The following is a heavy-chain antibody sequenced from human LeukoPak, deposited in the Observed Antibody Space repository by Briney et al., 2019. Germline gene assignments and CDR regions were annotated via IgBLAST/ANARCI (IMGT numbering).Heavy chain of an antibody. V-gene: IGHV4-39*07. D-gene: IGHD3-22*01. CDR3: AREGVVLTIWFDP. CDR1: GGSISSSSYY. CDR2: IYYSGST. J-gene: IGHJ5*02. Sequence: PSETLSLTCTVSGGSISSSSYYWGWIRQPPGKGLEWIGSIYYSGSTYYNPSLKSRVTISVDTSKNQFSLKLSSVTAADTAVYYCAREGVVLTIWFDPWGQRTLVTVSS.